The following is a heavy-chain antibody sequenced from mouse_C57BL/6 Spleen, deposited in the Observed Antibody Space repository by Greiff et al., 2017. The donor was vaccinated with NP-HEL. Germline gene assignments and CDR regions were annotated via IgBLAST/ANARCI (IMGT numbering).Heavy chain of an antibody. Sequence: QVQLKQPGAELVKPGASVKLSCKASGYTFTSYWMHWVKQRPGQGLEWIGMIHPNSGSTNYNEKFKSKATLTVDKSSSTAYMQLSSLTSEDSAVYYCARSGHPLYFDVWGTGTTVTVSS. V-gene: IGHV1-64*01. CDR3: ARSGHPLYFDV. J-gene: IGHJ1*03. CDR1: GYTFTSYW. D-gene: IGHD3-1*01. CDR2: IHPNSGST.